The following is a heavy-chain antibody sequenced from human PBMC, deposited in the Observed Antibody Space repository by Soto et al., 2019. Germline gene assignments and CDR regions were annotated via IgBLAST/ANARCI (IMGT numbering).Heavy chain of an antibody. CDR3: ASQAVSEWYYFDY. J-gene: IGHJ4*02. Sequence: WASLDISCEASGYTFTNYWIRWVRQMPGTGLEWMGIIYPRYSDTRCNPSFQGHVTISADKSISTAYLQWSSLKASDTAMYYCASQAVSEWYYFDYWGQGTLVTVTS. V-gene: IGHV5-51*01. D-gene: IGHD6-19*01. CDR2: IYPRYSDT. CDR1: GYTFTNYW.